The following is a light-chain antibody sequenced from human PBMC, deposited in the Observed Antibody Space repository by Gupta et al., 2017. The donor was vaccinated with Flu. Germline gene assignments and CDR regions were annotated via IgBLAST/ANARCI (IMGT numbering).Light chain of an antibody. CDR3: QRHDDWRFYV. CDR2: GAS. Sequence: EIVMTQSPATLSVSPGERATLSCRASQSINTNLAWYQQKPGRAPRLLIYGASTRATGIPARCSGSSSGTEYTITISGRQSEDYSVDYYQRHDDWRFYVFGQGTKLEI. J-gene: IGKJ2*01. V-gene: IGKV3-15*01. CDR1: QSINTN.